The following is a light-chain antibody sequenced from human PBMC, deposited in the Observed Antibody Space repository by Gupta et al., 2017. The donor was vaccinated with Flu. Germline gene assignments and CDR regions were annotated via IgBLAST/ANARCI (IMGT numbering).Light chain of an antibody. Sequence: QPVLTQPPSVSASPGQTVTISCSGSSSNMENNYVSWYQQLPGTAPKLLIYDNSKRPSGLPDRFSGSKSDPSAPLTIAGLPTVDDADYYCGTWDSSLSAWVFGGGTKLTVL. J-gene: IGLJ3*02. CDR2: DNS. CDR3: GTWDSSLSAWV. CDR1: SSNMENNY. V-gene: IGLV1-51*01.